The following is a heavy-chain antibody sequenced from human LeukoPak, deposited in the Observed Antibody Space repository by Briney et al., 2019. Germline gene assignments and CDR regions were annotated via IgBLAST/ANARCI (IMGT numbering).Heavy chain of an antibody. J-gene: IGHJ4*02. Sequence: GGSLRLSCAASGFTFSSYGMHWVRQAPGKGLEWVAVISYDGSNKYYADSVKGRFTISRDNSKNTPYLQMNSLRAEDTAVYYCAKEFLSEAVAYFDYWGQGTLVTVSS. D-gene: IGHD6-19*01. CDR2: ISYDGSNK. CDR3: AKEFLSEAVAYFDY. CDR1: GFTFSSYG. V-gene: IGHV3-30*18.